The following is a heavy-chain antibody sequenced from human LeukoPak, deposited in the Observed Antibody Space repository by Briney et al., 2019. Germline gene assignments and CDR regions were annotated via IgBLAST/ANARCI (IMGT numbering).Heavy chain of an antibody. V-gene: IGHV1-8*01. Sequence: ASVLVSCKASGYTFRIHDFNWVRQAPGQGLEWMGWVSPKTGRTGYAQKSQGRVYMTTNASLSTAYMELSSLRSDDTAVYFCARESERNDGWFDPWGQGTLVTVSS. CDR3: ARESERNDGWFDP. CDR2: VSPKTGRT. J-gene: IGHJ5*02. D-gene: IGHD1-1*01. CDR1: GYTFRIHD.